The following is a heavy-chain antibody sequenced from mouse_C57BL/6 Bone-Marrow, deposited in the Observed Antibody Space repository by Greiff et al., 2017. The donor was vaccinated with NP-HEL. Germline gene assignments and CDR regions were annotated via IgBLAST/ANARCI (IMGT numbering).Heavy chain of an antibody. V-gene: IGHV7-3*01. D-gene: IGHD2-4*01. CDR2: IRNKANGYTI. CDR3: ARSIYYDYADDPFYGMDY. CDR1: GFTFTDYY. J-gene: IGHJ4*01. Sequence: DVKLVESGGGLVQPGGSLSLSCAASGFTFTDYYMSWVRQPPGKALEWVGFIRNKANGYTIEYSASVKGRFTISRDNSKSILYLQMNALRAEDSATYYCARSIYYDYADDPFYGMDYWGQGTSVTVSS.